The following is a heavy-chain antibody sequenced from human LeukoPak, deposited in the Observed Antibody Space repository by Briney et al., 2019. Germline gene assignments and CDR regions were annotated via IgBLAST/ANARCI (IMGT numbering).Heavy chain of an antibody. CDR3: AKDSSIVVVPAARDQAFDI. Sequence: GGSLRLSCAASGFTFSSYAMSWVRQAPGKGLEWVSAISGSGGSTYYADSVKGRFTISRDNSKNTLYLQMNSLRAEDTAVYYCAKDSSIVVVPAARDQAFDIWGQGTMVTVSS. CDR1: GFTFSSYA. CDR2: ISGSGGST. J-gene: IGHJ3*02. V-gene: IGHV3-23*01. D-gene: IGHD2-2*01.